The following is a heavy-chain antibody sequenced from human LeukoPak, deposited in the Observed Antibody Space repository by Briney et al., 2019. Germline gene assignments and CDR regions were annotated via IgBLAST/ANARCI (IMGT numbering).Heavy chain of an antibody. V-gene: IGHV1-2*02. CDR2: INPNSGGT. Sequence: ASVKVSCKASGYTFTSYSISWVRQAPGQGLEWMGCINPNSGGTNYAQNFQGRVTMTRDTSISTAYMELSRLRSDDTAVYYCAREGYCSGGACLDYWGQGTLVTVSS. D-gene: IGHD2-15*01. CDR3: AREGYCSGGACLDY. J-gene: IGHJ4*02. CDR1: GYTFTSYS.